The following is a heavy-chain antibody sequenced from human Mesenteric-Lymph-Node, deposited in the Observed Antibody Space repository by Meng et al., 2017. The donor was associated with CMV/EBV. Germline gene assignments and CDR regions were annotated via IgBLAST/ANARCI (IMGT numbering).Heavy chain of an antibody. V-gene: IGHV3-43D*03. CDR2: ISWDGGST. CDR3: ARMGGRSSPPGY. Sequence: GESLKISCAASGFTFNDYVMHWVRQAPGKGLEWVSLISWDGGSTYYADSVKGRFTISRDNSKNSLYLQMNSLRAEDTAVYYCARMGGRSSPPGYWGQGTLVTVSS. CDR1: GFTFNDYV. D-gene: IGHD1-26*01. J-gene: IGHJ4*02.